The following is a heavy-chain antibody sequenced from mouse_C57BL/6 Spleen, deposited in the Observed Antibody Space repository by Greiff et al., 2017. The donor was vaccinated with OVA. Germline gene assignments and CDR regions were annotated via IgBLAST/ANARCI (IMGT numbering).Heavy chain of an antibody. CDR1: GFTFSDYY. Sequence: EVKLMESGGGLVQPGGSLKLSCAASGFTFSDYYMYWVRQTPEKRLEWVAYISNGGGSTYYPDTVKGRFTISRDNAKNTLYLQMSRLKSEDTAMYYCARHANWDDYCDYWGQGTTLTVSS. CDR3: ARHANWDDYCDY. J-gene: IGHJ2*01. CDR2: ISNGGGST. V-gene: IGHV5-12*01. D-gene: IGHD4-1*01.